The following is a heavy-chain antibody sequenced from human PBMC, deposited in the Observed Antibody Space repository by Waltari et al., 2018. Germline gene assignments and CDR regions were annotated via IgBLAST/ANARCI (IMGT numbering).Heavy chain of an antibody. J-gene: IGHJ4*02. CDR3: ARRFDS. Sequence: EVQLVESGGGLVQPGGSLRQPGSASGFTFSSYGVNWVRQAPGKGLEWISYISGSGTTIYYADSVKGRFTISRDDAENSLYLQMNSLRAEDTALYYCARRFDSWGQGTRVTVSS. CDR1: GFTFSSYG. V-gene: IGHV3-48*03. CDR2: ISGSGTTI.